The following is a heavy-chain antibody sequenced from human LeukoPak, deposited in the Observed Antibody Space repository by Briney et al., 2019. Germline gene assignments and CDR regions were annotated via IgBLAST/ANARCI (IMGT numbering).Heavy chain of an antibody. CDR2: IIPIFGTA. Sequence: SVKLSCKASGGTFSSYAISWVRQAPGQGLEWMGGIIPIFGTANYAQKFQGRVTITADESTSTAYMELSSLRSEDMAVYYCATLLARELTYWYFDLWGRGTLATVSS. CDR3: ATLLARELTYWYFDL. CDR1: GGTFSSYA. V-gene: IGHV1-69*01. J-gene: IGHJ2*01. D-gene: IGHD1-26*01.